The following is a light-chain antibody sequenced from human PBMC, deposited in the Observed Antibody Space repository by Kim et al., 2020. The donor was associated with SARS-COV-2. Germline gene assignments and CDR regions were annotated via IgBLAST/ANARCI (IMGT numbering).Light chain of an antibody. Sequence: VSHGQTASITCSGDKLGDKYACWYQQKPGQSPVLVIYQDSKRPSGIPERFSGSNSGNTATLTISGTQAMDEADYYCQAWDSSKGVVFGGGTQLTVL. CDR3: QAWDSSKGVV. CDR2: QDS. J-gene: IGLJ2*01. CDR1: KLGDKY. V-gene: IGLV3-1*01.